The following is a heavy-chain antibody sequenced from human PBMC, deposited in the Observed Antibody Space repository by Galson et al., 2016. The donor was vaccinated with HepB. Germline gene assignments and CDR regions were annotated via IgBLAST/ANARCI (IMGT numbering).Heavy chain of an antibody. CDR3: AREDGSGFDWFDP. D-gene: IGHD3-10*01. CDR1: GGSVSSDDYF. J-gene: IGHJ5*02. CDR2: IYGNGNS. V-gene: IGHV4-61*02. Sequence: TLSLTCSVSGGSVSSDDYFWTWIRQPAGKGLEWIGRIYGNGNSNYNPSLTGRVAISLDTANNQFSLHVSSVTAADTAVYYCAREDGSGFDWFDPWGQGTLVTVSS.